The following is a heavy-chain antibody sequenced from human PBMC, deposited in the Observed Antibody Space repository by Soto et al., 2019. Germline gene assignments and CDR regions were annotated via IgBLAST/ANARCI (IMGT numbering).Heavy chain of an antibody. CDR1: GFTFSSYW. Sequence: GGSLRLSCAASGFTFSSYWMSWVRQAPGKGLEWVANIKQDGSEKYYVDSVKGRFTISRDNAKNSLYLQMNSLRAEDTAVYYCARVVQGIAVAGTVQYAFDIWGQGTMVTVSS. V-gene: IGHV3-7*01. CDR2: IKQDGSEK. D-gene: IGHD6-19*01. CDR3: ARVVQGIAVAGTVQYAFDI. J-gene: IGHJ3*02.